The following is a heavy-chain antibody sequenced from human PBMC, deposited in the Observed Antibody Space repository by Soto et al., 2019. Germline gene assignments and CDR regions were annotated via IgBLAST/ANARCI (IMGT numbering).Heavy chain of an antibody. CDR2: ISGSGDVI. Sequence: GGSLRLSCAASAFKFSDYYMSWVRQAAGKGLEWVSYISGSGDVIYYADSVKGRFTISRDNDKKSVHLQMDTLRAEDTALYYCARAPDCGEGSCYRHFDLWGQGTRVTVSS. V-gene: IGHV3-11*01. J-gene: IGHJ4*02. CDR3: ARAPDCGEGSCYRHFDL. CDR1: AFKFSDYY. D-gene: IGHD2-15*01.